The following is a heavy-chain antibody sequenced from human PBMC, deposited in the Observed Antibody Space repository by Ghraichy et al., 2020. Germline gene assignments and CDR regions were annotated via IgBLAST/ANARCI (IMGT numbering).Heavy chain of an antibody. J-gene: IGHJ3*02. CDR3: LVVVTAIHPDAFDI. CDR2: ISSSSSYI. CDR1: GFTFSSYS. D-gene: IGHD2-21*02. Sequence: GGSLRLSCAASGFTFSSYSMNWVRQAPGKGLEWVSSISSSSSYIYYADSVKGRFTISRDNAKNSLYLQMNSLRAEDTAVYYCLVVVTAIHPDAFDIWGQGTMVTVSS. V-gene: IGHV3-21*01.